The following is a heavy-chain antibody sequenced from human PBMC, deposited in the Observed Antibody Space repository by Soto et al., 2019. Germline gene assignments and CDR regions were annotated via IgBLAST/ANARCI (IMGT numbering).Heavy chain of an antibody. CDR1: GFSFSDYS. J-gene: IGHJ6*03. D-gene: IGHD2-2*01. Sequence: QVQLVESGGDLVKTGGFLRLSCVASGFSFSDYSMTWMRQAPGGGLDFVAFISNTAITDYYADSVKGRFTISRDNARNSVYLQMDSLRAEDAAVYYCARDLHQMPSHKHYYYYLDVWGTGTTVTVSS. CDR3: ARDLHQMPSHKHYYYYLDV. V-gene: IGHV3-11*01. CDR2: ISNTAITD.